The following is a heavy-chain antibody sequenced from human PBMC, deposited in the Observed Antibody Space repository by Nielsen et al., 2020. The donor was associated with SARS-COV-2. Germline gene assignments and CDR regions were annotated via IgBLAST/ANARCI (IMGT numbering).Heavy chain of an antibody. V-gene: IGHV4-34*01. CDR3: ARRGITETRRFDY. Sequence: SETLSLTCAVYGGSFSGYYWSWIRQPPGKGLEWIGEINHSGSTNYNPSLKSRVTISVDTSKNQFSLKLSSVTAADTAVYYCARRGITETRRFDYWGQGTLVTVSS. CDR1: GGSFSGYY. CDR2: INHSGST. D-gene: IGHD1-7*01. J-gene: IGHJ4*02.